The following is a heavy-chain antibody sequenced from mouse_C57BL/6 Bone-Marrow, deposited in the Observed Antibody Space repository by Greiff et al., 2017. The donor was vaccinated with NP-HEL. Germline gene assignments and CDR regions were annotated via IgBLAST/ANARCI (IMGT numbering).Heavy chain of an antibody. CDR2: IWSGGST. J-gene: IGHJ4*01. CDR1: GFSLTSYG. CDR3: ARNPTMVTLYYYAMDY. D-gene: IGHD2-10*01. Sequence: VQRVESGPGLVQPSQSLSITCTVSGFSLTSYGVHWVRQSPGKGLEWLGVIWSGGSTDYNAAFISRLSISKDNSKSQVFFKMNSLQADDTAIYYCARNPTMVTLYYYAMDYWGQGTSVTVSS. V-gene: IGHV2-2*01.